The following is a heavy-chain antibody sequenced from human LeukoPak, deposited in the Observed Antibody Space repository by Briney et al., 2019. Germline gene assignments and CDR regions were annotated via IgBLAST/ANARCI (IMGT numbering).Heavy chain of an antibody. Sequence: GRSLRLSCAASGFTVSSNYMSWVRQAPGKGLEWASGIRVSVDSTYYADPAKGRFTISRDNSKNTLYLQTNSLRAEETAIYYCAKEMARIQPKGYFDCWGQGTLVTVSS. D-gene: IGHD5-18*01. CDR3: AKEMARIQPKGYFDC. J-gene: IGHJ4*02. V-gene: IGHV3-23*01. CDR2: IRVSVDST. CDR1: GFTVSSNY.